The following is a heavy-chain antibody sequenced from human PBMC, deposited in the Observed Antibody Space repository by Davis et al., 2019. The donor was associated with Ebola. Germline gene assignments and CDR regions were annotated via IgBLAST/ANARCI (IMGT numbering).Heavy chain of an antibody. J-gene: IGHJ4*02. CDR1: GGTFTNYA. Sequence: AASVKVSCKTSGGTFTNYAVNWVRQAPGQGLEWMGWISAYNGNTNYAQNLQGRVTMTTDTSTSTAYMELRSLRSDDTAVYYCARDRGYIAAAGTFDYWGQGTLVTVSS. V-gene: IGHV1-18*01. CDR3: ARDRGYIAAAGTFDY. D-gene: IGHD6-13*01. CDR2: ISAYNGNT.